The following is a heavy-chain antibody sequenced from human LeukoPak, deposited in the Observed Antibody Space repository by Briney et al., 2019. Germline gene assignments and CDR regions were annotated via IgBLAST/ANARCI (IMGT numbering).Heavy chain of an antibody. Sequence: TGGSLRLSCAASEFTFSSYAMNWVRQAPGKGLEWVSAISGSGGSAYYADSVKGRFTISRDNSKNILYLQMNSLRAEDTALYYCAKSYSGSYDNYFDYWGQGTLVIVSS. V-gene: IGHV3-23*01. D-gene: IGHD1-26*01. J-gene: IGHJ4*02. CDR2: ISGSGGSA. CDR1: EFTFSSYA. CDR3: AKSYSGSYDNYFDY.